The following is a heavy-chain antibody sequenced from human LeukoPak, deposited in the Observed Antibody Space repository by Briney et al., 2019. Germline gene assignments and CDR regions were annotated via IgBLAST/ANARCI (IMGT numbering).Heavy chain of an antibody. J-gene: IGHJ4*02. CDR2: IRYDGSKK. CDR1: GFSFSSYG. V-gene: IGHV3-30*02. D-gene: IGHD4-23*01. CDR3: ANLYGSNYYFDY. Sequence: PGGSLRLSCAASGFSFSSYGIHWVRQAPGKGLEWVAFIRYDGSKKYYADSVKGRFTISRDNSKNTLYLQMSSLRAEDTAVYFRANLYGSNYYFDYWGQGTLVTVSS.